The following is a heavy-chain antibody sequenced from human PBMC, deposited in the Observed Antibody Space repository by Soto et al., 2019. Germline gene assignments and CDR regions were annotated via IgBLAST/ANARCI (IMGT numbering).Heavy chain of an antibody. CDR1: GGSISSGDYY. J-gene: IGHJ6*02. D-gene: IGHD3-3*01. V-gene: IGHV4-30-4*01. CDR2: IYYSGST. Sequence: SETLSLTCTVSGGSISSGDYYWSWIRQPPGKGLEWIGYIYYSGSTYYNPSLKSRVTISVDTSKNQFSLKLSSVTAADTAVYYCARDRRIFGVVIPNYYYYGMDVWGQGTTVTV. CDR3: ARDRRIFGVVIPNYYYYGMDV.